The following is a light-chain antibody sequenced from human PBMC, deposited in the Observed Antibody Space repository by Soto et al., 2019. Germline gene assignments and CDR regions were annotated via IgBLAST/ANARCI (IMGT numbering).Light chain of an antibody. J-gene: IGLJ2*01. Sequence: QAVVTQEPSLTVSPGGTVTLTCASSTGTVTSGYYPNWLQQKPGQAPRALIYSTDTRHSWTPARFSGSLLGGKAALTLSGVQPEDEADYYCLLYYGGAVVFGGGTKVTVL. CDR3: LLYYGGAVV. CDR1: TGTVTSGYY. V-gene: IGLV7-43*01. CDR2: STD.